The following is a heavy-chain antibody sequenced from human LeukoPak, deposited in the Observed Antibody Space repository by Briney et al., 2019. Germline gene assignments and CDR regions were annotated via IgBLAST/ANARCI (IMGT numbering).Heavy chain of an antibody. CDR1: GYTFTSYG. CDR2: ISAYNGNT. CDR3: ARDTRYFDWLLFRYYYYMDV. J-gene: IGHJ6*03. V-gene: IGHV1-18*01. Sequence: GASVKVSCKASGYTFTSYGISWVRQAPGQGLEWMGWISAYNGNTNYAQKLQGRVTMTTDTPTSTAYMELRSLRSDDTAVYYCARDTRYFDWLLFRYYYYMDVWGKGTTVTISS. D-gene: IGHD3-9*01.